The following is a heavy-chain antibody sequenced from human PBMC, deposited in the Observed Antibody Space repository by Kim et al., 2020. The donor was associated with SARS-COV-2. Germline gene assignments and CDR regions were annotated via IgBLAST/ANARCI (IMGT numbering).Heavy chain of an antibody. CDR2: IYPGDSDT. CDR3: ALTLGTMVRGGHLRDYYYYYGMDV. CDR1: GYSFTSYW. J-gene: IGHJ6*02. V-gene: IGHV5-51*01. D-gene: IGHD3-10*01. Sequence: GESLKISCKGSGYSFTSYWIGWVRQMPGKGLEWMGIIYPGDSDTRYSPSFQGQVTISADKSISTAYLQWSSLKASDTAMYYCALTLGTMVRGGHLRDYYYYYGMDVWGQGTTVTVSS.